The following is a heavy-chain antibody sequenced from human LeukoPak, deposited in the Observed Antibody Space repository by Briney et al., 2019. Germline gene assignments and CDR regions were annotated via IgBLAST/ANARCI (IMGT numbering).Heavy chain of an antibody. V-gene: IGHV1-18*01. CDR3: ARDVGSRRHYGDRPFDY. CDR2: ISAYNGNT. D-gene: IGHD4-17*01. Sequence: ASVKVSCKASGYTFSSYYISWVRQAHGQGLEWMGWISAYNGNTNYAQKLQGRVTMTTDTSTSTAYMELRSLRSDDTAVYYCARDVGSRRHYGDRPFDYWGQGTLVTVSS. J-gene: IGHJ4*02. CDR1: GYTFSSYY.